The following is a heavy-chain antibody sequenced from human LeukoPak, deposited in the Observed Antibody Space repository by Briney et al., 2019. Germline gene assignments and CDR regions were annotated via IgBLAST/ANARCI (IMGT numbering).Heavy chain of an antibody. CDR1: GGSISSSNW. J-gene: IGHJ5*02. Sequence: SETLSLTCAVSGGSISSSNWWSWVRQPPGKGLEWIGEIYHSGSTNYNPSLKSRVTISVDKSKNQFSLKLSSVTAADTAVYYCASALWGVDTAMVNWFDPWXXGTLVTVSS. CDR2: IYHSGST. V-gene: IGHV4-4*02. CDR3: ASALWGVDTAMVNWFDP. D-gene: IGHD5-18*01.